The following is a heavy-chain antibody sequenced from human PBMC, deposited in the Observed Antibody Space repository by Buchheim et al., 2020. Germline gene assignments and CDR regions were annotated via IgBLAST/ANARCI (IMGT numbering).Heavy chain of an antibody. J-gene: IGHJ4*02. D-gene: IGHD2-15*01. CDR2: INWNGDST. Sequence: EVQLVDSGGGVVRPGESLRLSCVASGFTFDDYGMSWVRQAPGKGLEWVSGINWNGDSTGYADSVKGRFTISRDNAKNSLYLKMNSLRVEDTALYYCARAPFCSGGSCYIDYWGQGTL. CDR1: GFTFDDYG. CDR3: ARAPFCSGGSCYIDY. V-gene: IGHV3-20*04.